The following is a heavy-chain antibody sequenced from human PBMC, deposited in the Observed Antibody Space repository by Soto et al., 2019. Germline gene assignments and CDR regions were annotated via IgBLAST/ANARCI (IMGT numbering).Heavy chain of an antibody. CDR2: INAGNGNT. D-gene: IGHD3-16*01. J-gene: IGHJ6*02. CDR1: GYTFTSYA. CDR3: ARDLPGIGPNKHNIWDGMDV. V-gene: IGHV1-3*01. Sequence: QVQLVQSGAEVKKPGASVKVSCKASGYTFTSYAMHWVRQAPGQRLEWMGWINAGNGNTKYSQKFQGRVTITRDTSASTAYMELSSLRSEDTAVYYCARDLPGIGPNKHNIWDGMDVWGQGTTVTVSS.